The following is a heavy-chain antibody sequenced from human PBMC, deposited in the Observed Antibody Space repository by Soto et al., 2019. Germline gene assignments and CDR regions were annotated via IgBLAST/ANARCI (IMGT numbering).Heavy chain of an antibody. CDR1: SSPINSRYY. D-gene: IGHD2-15*01. CDR2: IYHSGST. Sequence: PSETLSLTCTVSSSPINSRYYWGWIRQTTGKGLEWVASIYHSGSTHYNPSLKSRATISVDTSNNQFSLRLSSVTAADTAIYYCERNTGGRNFDYWGQGTQVTVSS. V-gene: IGHV4-38-2*02. J-gene: IGHJ4*02. CDR3: ERNTGGRNFDY.